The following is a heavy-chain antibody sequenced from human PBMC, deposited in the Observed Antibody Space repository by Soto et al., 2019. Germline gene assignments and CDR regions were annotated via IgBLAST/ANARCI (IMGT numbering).Heavy chain of an antibody. V-gene: IGHV3-23*01. Sequence: AGGSLRLSCAASGVTISTYAMTWVRQAPGKGLECVSGVTASAGQIHYADPVKGRFTISKDNSKNTLYLQMSSLREEDTALYYCAKEAVYKNGPWLMDSWAQGTRAPVS. CDR1: GVTISTYA. D-gene: IGHD3-16*01. J-gene: IGHJ5*02. CDR2: VTASAGQI. CDR3: AKEAVYKNGPWLMDS.